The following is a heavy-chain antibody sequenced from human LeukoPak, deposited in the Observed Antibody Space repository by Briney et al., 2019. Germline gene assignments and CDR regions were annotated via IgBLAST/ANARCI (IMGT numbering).Heavy chain of an antibody. CDR2: IYSGGST. D-gene: IGHD3-3*01. CDR3: AKESGITIFGVVIGGQGYYFDY. J-gene: IGHJ4*02. V-gene: IGHV3-23*03. Sequence: SGGSLRLSCAASGFTFSTYAMSWVRQAPGKGLEWVSVIYSGGSTYYADSVKGRFTISRDNSKNTLYLQMNSLRAEDTAVYYCAKESGITIFGVVIGGQGYYFDYWGQGTLVTVSS. CDR1: GFTFSTYA.